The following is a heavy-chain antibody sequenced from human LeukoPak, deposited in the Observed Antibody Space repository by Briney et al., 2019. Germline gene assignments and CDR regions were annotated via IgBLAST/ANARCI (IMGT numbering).Heavy chain of an antibody. Sequence: SETLSLTCTVSGGSISSYYWSWIRQPPGKGLEWIGYIYYSESTNYNPSLKSRVTISVDTSTSQCSLKLSSVTAADTAVYYCARGGELAYNWFDPWGQGTRVTVSS. CDR1: GGSISSYY. J-gene: IGHJ5*02. CDR2: IYYSEST. V-gene: IGHV4-59*01. D-gene: IGHD1-1*01. CDR3: ARGGELAYNWFDP.